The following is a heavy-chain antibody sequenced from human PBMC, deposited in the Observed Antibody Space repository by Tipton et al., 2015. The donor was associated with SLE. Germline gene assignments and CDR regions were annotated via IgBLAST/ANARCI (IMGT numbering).Heavy chain of an antibody. Sequence: TLSLTCAVSGGSIISSSWWSWIRQPPGRGLEWIGYMHYRGDTNYNPSLKSRVTISVDTSKIHFSLNLSSVTAADTAVYYCARVPAFYYYYMDVWGKGTTVTVSS. CDR3: ARVPAFYYYYMDV. V-gene: IGHV4-59*08. CDR1: GGSIISSSW. CDR2: MHYRGDT. D-gene: IGHD2-2*01. J-gene: IGHJ6*03.